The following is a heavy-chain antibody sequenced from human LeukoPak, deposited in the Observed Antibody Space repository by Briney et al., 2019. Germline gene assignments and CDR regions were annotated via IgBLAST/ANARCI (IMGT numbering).Heavy chain of an antibody. V-gene: IGHV1-24*01. Sequence: ASVTVSCTASGYAFTGYYMHWVRQAPGEGLEWMGGFDPEDGETIYAQKFQGRVTMTEDTSTDTAYMELSSLRSEDTAVYYCAIHNYYDSSGLDYWGQGTLVTVSS. D-gene: IGHD3-22*01. CDR2: FDPEDGET. J-gene: IGHJ4*02. CDR1: GYAFTGYY. CDR3: AIHNYYDSSGLDY.